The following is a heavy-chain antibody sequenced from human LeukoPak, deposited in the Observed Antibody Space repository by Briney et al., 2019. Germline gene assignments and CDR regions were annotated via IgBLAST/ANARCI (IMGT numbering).Heavy chain of an antibody. CDR1: GFTFSSYA. V-gene: IGHV3-23*01. J-gene: IGHJ4*02. D-gene: IGHD3-3*01. CDR2: ISGSGGST. Sequence: PGGSLRLSCAASGFTFSSYAMSWVRQAPGKGLEWVSAISGSGGSTYYADSVKGRFTISRDNSKNTLYLQMSSLRAEDTAVYYCAKDGDFWSGYYLDYWGQGTLVTVSS. CDR3: AKDGDFWSGYYLDY.